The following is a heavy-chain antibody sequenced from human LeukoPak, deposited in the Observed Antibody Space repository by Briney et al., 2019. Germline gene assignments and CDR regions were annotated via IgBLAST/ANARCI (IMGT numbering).Heavy chain of an antibody. CDR1: GFTFSDYY. D-gene: IGHD3-16*02. Sequence: GGSLRLSCAASGFTFSDYYMSWIRQAPGKGLEWVSYIISSSSYINYANSVKGRFTISRDNAKNSLYLQMNSLRADDTAVYYCARERLGELSYHDYWGQGTLVTVSS. J-gene: IGHJ4*02. CDR2: IISSSSYI. V-gene: IGHV3-11*05. CDR3: ARERLGELSYHDY.